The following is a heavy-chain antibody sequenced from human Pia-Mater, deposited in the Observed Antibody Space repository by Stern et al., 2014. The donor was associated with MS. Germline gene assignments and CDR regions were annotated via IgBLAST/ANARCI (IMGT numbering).Heavy chain of an antibody. CDR1: GYTLTTYA. Sequence: QVQLVQSGAEVKKPGASVRVSCKASGYTLTTYAMHWMRQAPGQRLEGRGWITAGNGETKYSQKFQGRVTDTRDTSANTAYKKLRPLPSEDTAVYYCATGLSTISYXXXXWGQGTLVTVSS. J-gene: IGHJ1*01. CDR2: ITAGNGET. CDR3: ATGLSTISYXXXX. D-gene: IGHD2-2*01. V-gene: IGHV1-3*01.